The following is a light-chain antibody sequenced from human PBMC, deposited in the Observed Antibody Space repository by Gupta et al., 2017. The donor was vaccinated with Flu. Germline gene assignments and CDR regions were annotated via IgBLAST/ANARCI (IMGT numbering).Light chain of an antibody. CDR1: QSVSTY. CDR3: QQRSDWPIT. CDR2: DAS. J-gene: IGKJ5*01. V-gene: IGKV3-11*01. Sequence: PATLSLSPGERATLSCRASQSVSTYLAWYQQKPGQAPRLLIYDASNRATGIPARISGSGSGTEFTLTISSLEPEDFAVYYCQQRSDWPITFGQGTRVEIK.